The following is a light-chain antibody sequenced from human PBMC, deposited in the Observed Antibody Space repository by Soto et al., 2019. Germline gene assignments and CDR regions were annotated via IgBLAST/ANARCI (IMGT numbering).Light chain of an antibody. CDR2: DAS. Sequence: EIVLTQSPATLSFSPGERATLSCRASQSVSSYLAWYQQKPGQAPRLLIYDASNRATGIPARFSGSGSGTDFTLTISSLQSEDFAVYYCKQYNNWPPWTFGQGTK. V-gene: IGKV3-11*01. J-gene: IGKJ1*01. CDR3: KQYNNWPPWT. CDR1: QSVSSY.